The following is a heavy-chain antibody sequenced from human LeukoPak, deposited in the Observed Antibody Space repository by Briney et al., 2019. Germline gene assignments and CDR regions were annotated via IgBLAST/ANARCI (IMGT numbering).Heavy chain of an antibody. D-gene: IGHD3-22*01. CDR2: ISSSSSYI. Sequence: GGSLRLSCAASGFTFSSYGMNWVRQAPGKGLEWVSSISSSSSYIYYADSVKGRFTISRDNAKNSLYLQMNSLRAEDTAVYYCARHYYDSSGYYSCDYWGQGTLVIVSS. J-gene: IGHJ4*02. CDR1: GFTFSSYG. V-gene: IGHV3-21*06. CDR3: ARHYYDSSGYYSCDY.